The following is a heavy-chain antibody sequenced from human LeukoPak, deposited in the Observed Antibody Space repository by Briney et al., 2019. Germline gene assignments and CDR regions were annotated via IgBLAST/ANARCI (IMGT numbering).Heavy chain of an antibody. CDR1: GGSISSGDYY. CDR3: ARFAYCGGHCWYYFDY. J-gene: IGHJ4*02. D-gene: IGHD2-21*02. Sequence: SETLSLTCTVSGGSISSGDYYWSWIRQPPGKGLEGIGYIYYSGTTYYNPSLKSRLTISVDTSKNQFSLKLSSVTAADTAVYYCARFAYCGGHCWYYFDYWGQGSLVTVSS. CDR2: IYYSGTT. V-gene: IGHV4-30-4*01.